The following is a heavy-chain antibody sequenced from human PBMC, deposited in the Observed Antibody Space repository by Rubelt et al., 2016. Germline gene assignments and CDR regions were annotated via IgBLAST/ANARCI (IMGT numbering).Heavy chain of an antibody. V-gene: IGHV1-3*01. CDR3: ARDCSGGSCYSLDH. D-gene: IGHD2-15*01. CDR1: GYTFTTYG. Sequence: QVQLVQSGSELKKPGASLKVSCKASGYTFTTYGMNWVRQAPGQGLEWMGWISAGNGNTKYSPKFQGRVTITRDTSASTAYMELSSLRSEDSAVYYCARDCSGGSCYSLDHWGQGTLVTVSS. J-gene: IGHJ4*02. CDR2: ISAGNGNT.